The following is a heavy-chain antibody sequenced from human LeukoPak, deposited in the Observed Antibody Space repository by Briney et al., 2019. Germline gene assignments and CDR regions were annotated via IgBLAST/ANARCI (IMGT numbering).Heavy chain of an antibody. V-gene: IGHV3-30-3*01. CDR1: GFTFSNYA. Sequence: PGRSLRLSCATSGFTFSNYAMHWVRQAPGKGLEWVAVISYDGSNKYYADSVKGRFTISRDNSKNTLYLQMNSLRAEDTAVYYCARDVPFSGAFDIWGQGTMVTVSS. CDR3: ARDVPFSGAFDI. CDR2: ISYDGSNK. D-gene: IGHD3-10*02. J-gene: IGHJ3*02.